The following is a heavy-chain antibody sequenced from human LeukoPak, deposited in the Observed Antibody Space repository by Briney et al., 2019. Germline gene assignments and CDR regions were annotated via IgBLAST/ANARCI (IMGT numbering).Heavy chain of an antibody. CDR2: ISSSGSTI. D-gene: IGHD6-19*01. Sequence: PGGSLRLSCAASGFTFSDCYMSWIRQAPGKGLEWVSYISSSGSTIYYADSVKGRFTISRDNAKNSLYLQMNSLRAEDTAVYYCARDAGQWLTEFDYWGQGTLVTVSS. CDR3: ARDAGQWLTEFDY. CDR1: GFTFSDCY. J-gene: IGHJ4*02. V-gene: IGHV3-11*01.